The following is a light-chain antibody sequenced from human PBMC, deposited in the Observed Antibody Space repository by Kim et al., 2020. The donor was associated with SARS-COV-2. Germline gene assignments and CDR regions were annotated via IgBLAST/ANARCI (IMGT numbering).Light chain of an antibody. V-gene: IGLV2-14*01. CDR3: NSYTTSSTWV. CDR2: DVT. CDR1: SSDVGDNNY. J-gene: IGLJ3*02. Sequence: QSALTQPASVSGSPGQSITISCTGTSSDVGDNNYVSWYQQYPGKAPKLIIYDVTKRPSGVSNRFSGSKSGNTASLTISGLQAEDEAIYYCNSYTTSSTWVFGGGTQLTVL.